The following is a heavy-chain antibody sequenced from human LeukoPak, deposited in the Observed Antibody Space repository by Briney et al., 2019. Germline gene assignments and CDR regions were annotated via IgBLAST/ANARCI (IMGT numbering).Heavy chain of an antibody. V-gene: IGHV3-21*01. CDR3: ARDRTTMVRGVSNDY. J-gene: IGHJ4*02. Sequence: GGSLRLSCAASGFTFSSYSMNWVRQAPGKGVGWVSSIRSSSSYMYYADSVKGRFTISRDNAKNSLYLQMNSLRAEDRAVYYCARDRTTMVRGVSNDYWGQGTLVTVSS. CDR2: IRSSSSYM. CDR1: GFTFSSYS. D-gene: IGHD3-10*01.